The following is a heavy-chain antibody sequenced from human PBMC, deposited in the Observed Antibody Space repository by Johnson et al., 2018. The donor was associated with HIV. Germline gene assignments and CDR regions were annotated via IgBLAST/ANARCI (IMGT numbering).Heavy chain of an antibody. CDR2: INWNGGST. J-gene: IGHJ3*01. Sequence: VQLVESGGGLVQPGGSLRLSCVASGFTFDDYGMSWVRQPPGKGLEWVSGINWNGGSTDYADSVKGRFTISRDNAKNSLYLQMNSRRAEDTAVYYCARDATPWGGDYVGYAFDLWGRGTVVTVSS. CDR3: ARDATPWGGDYVGYAFDL. V-gene: IGHV3-20*04. D-gene: IGHD4-17*01. CDR1: GFTFDDYG.